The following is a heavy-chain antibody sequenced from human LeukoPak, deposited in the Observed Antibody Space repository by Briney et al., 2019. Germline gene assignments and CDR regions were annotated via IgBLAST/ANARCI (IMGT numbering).Heavy chain of an antibody. CDR2: IYYSGST. CDR1: GGSFSSGSYY. J-gene: IGHJ5*02. D-gene: IGHD6-19*01. V-gene: IGHV4-61*01. Sequence: PSETLSLTCTVSGGSFSSGSYYWSRIRQPPGKGLEWIGYIYYSGSTNYNPSLKSRVTISVDTSKNQFSLKLSSVTAADTAVYYCARESSGRGGWFSWGQGTLVTVSS. CDR3: ARESSGRGGWFS.